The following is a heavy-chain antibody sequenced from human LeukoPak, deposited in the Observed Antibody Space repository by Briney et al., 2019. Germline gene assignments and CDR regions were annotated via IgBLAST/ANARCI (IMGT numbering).Heavy chain of an antibody. V-gene: IGHV3-30*04. D-gene: IGHD3-10*01. CDR2: ISYDGSNK. CDR1: GFTFSSYA. CDR3: ARANIEVLLWFGEHLDF. Sequence: AGGSLRLSCAASGFTFSSYAMHWVRQAPGKGLEWVAVISYDGSNKYYADSVKGRFTISRDNSKNTLYLQMNSLRAEDTAVYYCARANIEVLLWFGEHLDFWGRGPLVTVSS. J-gene: IGHJ4*02.